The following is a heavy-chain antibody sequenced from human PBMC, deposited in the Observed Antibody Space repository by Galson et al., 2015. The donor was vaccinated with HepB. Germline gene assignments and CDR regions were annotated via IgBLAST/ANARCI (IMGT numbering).Heavy chain of an antibody. CDR3: ARSGGSYFYYYGMDV. D-gene: IGHD1-26*01. CDR1: GYTFTSYG. Sequence: SVKVSCKASGYTFTSYGISWVRQAPGQGLEWMGWISAYNGNTNYAQKLQGRVTMTTDTPTSTAYMELRSLRSDDTAVYYCARSGGSYFYYYGMDVWGQGTTVTVSS. J-gene: IGHJ6*02. CDR2: ISAYNGNT. V-gene: IGHV1-18*01.